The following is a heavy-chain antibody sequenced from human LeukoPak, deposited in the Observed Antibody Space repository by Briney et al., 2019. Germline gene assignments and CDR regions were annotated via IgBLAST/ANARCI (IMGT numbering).Heavy chain of an antibody. CDR2: ISSSGSTI. CDR3: VRAPHWVGATTFADY. D-gene: IGHD1-26*01. V-gene: IGHV3-48*03. J-gene: IGHJ4*02. Sequence: GGSLRLSCAASGFTFSSYEMNWVRQAPGKGLEWVSYISSSGSTIYYADSVKGRFTISRDNAKNSLYLQMNSLRAEDTAVYYCVRAPHWVGATTFADYWGQGTLVTVSS. CDR1: GFTFSSYE.